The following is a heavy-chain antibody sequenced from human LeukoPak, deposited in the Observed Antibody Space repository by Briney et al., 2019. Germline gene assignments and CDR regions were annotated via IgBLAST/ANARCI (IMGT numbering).Heavy chain of an antibody. Sequence: SETLSLTCAVSGGSISSGGYPWSWIRQSPGKGLEWIGYIYDSGSTFHNPSLKSRVSMSIDRSNNQFSLNLSSVTAADTAVYYCARESNINNWFDPWGQGTLVTVSS. CDR1: GGSISSGGYP. J-gene: IGHJ5*02. CDR3: ARESNINNWFDP. CDR2: IYDSGST. V-gene: IGHV4-30-2*06. D-gene: IGHD2/OR15-2a*01.